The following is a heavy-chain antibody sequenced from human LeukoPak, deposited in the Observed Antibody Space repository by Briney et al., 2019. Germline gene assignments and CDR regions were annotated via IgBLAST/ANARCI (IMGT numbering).Heavy chain of an antibody. V-gene: IGHV3-9*01. CDR3: AKGPMLPYYDILSGYLGGGYFDY. CDR2: ISWNSGSI. CDR1: GFTFDDYA. D-gene: IGHD3-9*01. J-gene: IGHJ4*02. Sequence: PGRSLRLSCAASGFTFDDYAMHWVRQAPGKGLEWVSGISWNSGSISYADSVKGRFTISRDNAKNSLYLQMNSLRAEDTALYYCAKGPMLPYYDILSGYLGGGYFDYWGQGTLVTVSS.